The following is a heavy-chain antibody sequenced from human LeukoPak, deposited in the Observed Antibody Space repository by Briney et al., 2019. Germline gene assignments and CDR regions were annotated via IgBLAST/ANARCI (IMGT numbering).Heavy chain of an antibody. J-gene: IGHJ4*02. CDR2: INPNSDGT. D-gene: IGHD2-15*01. CDR1: GYTFTGYY. Sequence: ASVKVSCKASGYTFTGYYMHWVRQAPGQGLEWMGWINPNSDGTNYAQKFQGRVTMTRDTSISTAYMELSRLRSDDTAVYYCARVHCSGGSYYSSDYWGQGTLVTVSS. V-gene: IGHV1-2*02. CDR3: ARVHCSGGSYYSSDY.